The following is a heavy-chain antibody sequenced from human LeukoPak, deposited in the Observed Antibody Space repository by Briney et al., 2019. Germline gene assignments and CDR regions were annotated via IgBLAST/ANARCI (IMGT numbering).Heavy chain of an antibody. CDR2: INPNSGGT. CDR3: ARGGDPEPWSEVDY. Sequence: GASVKVSCKVSGYTFTSYYMHWVRQAPGQGLEWMGWINPNSGGTNYAQKFQGRVTMTRDTSISTAYMELSRLRSDDTAVYYCARGGDPEPWSEVDYWGQGTLVTVSS. J-gene: IGHJ4*02. V-gene: IGHV1-2*02. D-gene: IGHD3-3*01. CDR1: GYTFTSYY.